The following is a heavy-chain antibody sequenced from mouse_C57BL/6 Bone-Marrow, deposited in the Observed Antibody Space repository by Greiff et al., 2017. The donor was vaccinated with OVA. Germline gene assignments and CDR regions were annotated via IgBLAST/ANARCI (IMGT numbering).Heavy chain of an antibody. CDR1: GFTIKNSY. CDR2: IDPANGNT. Sequence: EVQLQQPVAELVRPGASVKLSCTASGFTIKNSYMHWVKQRPEQGLEWIGRIDPANGNTKYAPKFQGKATITADTSSNTAYLQLSSLTSEDTAIYYCAMEYFDVWGTGTTVTVSS. J-gene: IGHJ1*03. V-gene: IGHV14-3*01. CDR3: AMEYFDV.